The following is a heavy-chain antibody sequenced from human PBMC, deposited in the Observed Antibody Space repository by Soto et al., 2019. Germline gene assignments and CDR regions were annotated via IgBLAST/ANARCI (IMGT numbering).Heavy chain of an antibody. CDR2: VYHTGAT. CDR1: GASISSSY. V-gene: IGHV4-59*01. Sequence: QMHLQESGPGLVKPSETLSLTCTVSGASISSSYWSWIRQSPERGLEWIAYVYHTGATNYNPSLKSRVTTSLDTSKGQFSLNLTSLTTADTAVYFCARGGNRYSNVASGVGGFDYWGQGSLVTVSS. D-gene: IGHD5-12*01. CDR3: ARGGNRYSNVASGVGGFDY. J-gene: IGHJ4*02.